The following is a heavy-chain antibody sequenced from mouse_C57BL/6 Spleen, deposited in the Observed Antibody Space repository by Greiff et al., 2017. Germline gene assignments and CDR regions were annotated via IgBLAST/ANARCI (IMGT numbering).Heavy chain of an antibody. CDR3: ARSSYDYYFDY. CDR2: IYPSDSET. Sequence: VQLQQPGAELVRPGSSVKLSCKASGYTFTSYWMDWVKQRPGQGLEWIGNIYPSDSETHYNQKFKDKATLTVDKSSSTAYMQLSSLTSEDSAVYYCARSSYDYYFDYWGQGTTRTGSS. D-gene: IGHD2-4*01. J-gene: IGHJ2*01. CDR1: GYTFTSYW. V-gene: IGHV1-61*01.